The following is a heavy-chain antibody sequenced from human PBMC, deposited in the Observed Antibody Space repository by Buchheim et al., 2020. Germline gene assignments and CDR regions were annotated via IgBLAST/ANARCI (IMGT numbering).Heavy chain of an antibody. CDR3: ARESDSYGYGDH. CDR1: GVTFRTYG. CDR2: ISYDESQT. J-gene: IGHJ4*02. Sequence: VESGGGVVQPGRSLRLSCAASGVTFRTYGMHWVRQAPGKGLEWVSVISYDESQTFYADSVKGRFSISRDNSKNTLYLQMNSLRAEDTAVYYCARESDSYGYGDHWGQGTL. D-gene: IGHD5-18*01. V-gene: IGHV3-30*03.